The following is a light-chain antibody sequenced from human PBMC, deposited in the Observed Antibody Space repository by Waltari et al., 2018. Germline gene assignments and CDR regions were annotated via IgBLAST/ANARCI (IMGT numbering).Light chain of an antibody. CDR2: DVS. J-gene: IGLJ2*01. Sequence: QSALTQPASVSGSPGQSITISCTGTSSDGGAFNYVSWYQQHPGKAPKLIIFDVSNRPSGVSNRFSGSKSGNTASLTISGLQAEDEADYYCSSYISSSTLELFGGGTSLTVL. CDR3: SSYISSSTLEL. CDR1: SSDGGAFNY. V-gene: IGLV2-14*03.